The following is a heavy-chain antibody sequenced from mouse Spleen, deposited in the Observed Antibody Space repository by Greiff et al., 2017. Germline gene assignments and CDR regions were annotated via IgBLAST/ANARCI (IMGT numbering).Heavy chain of an antibody. CDR1: GYSFTGYF. Sequence: EVQLVESGPELVKPGDSVKISCKASGYSFTGYFMNWVMQSHGKSLEWIGRINPYNGDTFYNQRFKGKATLTVDKSSSTAHMELRSLTSEDSAVYYCARDYYGSAFAYWGQGTLVTVSA. CDR2: INPYNGDT. D-gene: IGHD1-1*01. CDR3: ARDYYGSAFAY. J-gene: IGHJ3*01. V-gene: IGHV1-20*01.